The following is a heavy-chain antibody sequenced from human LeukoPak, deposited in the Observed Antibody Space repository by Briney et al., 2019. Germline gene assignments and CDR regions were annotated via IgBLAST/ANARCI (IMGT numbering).Heavy chain of an antibody. J-gene: IGHJ4*02. D-gene: IGHD3-16*01. V-gene: IGHV3-30*03. CDR2: ISYDGTNK. CDR1: GFTFSSNG. CDR3: ERDPSLGGLVDY. Sequence: GGSLRLSCAASGFTFSSNGMHWVRQAPGKGLEWVAVISYDGTNKYYADSVGGRFTISRDNSKNTLYLQMNSLRAEDTAVYYCERDPSLGGLVDYWGQGPLVTFSS.